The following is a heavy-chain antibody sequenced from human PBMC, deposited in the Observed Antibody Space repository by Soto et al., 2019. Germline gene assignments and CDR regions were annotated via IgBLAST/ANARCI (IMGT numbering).Heavy chain of an antibody. V-gene: IGHV1-24*01. D-gene: IGHD6-13*01. CDR1: GYTLTELS. Sequence: QVQLVQSGAEVKKPGASVKVSCKVSGYTLTELSMHWVRQAPGKGLEWMGGFDPEDGETIYAQKFQGRVTMTEVTSTDTAYMELSSLRTEDTAVYYGATKGRWYVGYYYYGMDVWGQGTTVTVSS. CDR3: ATKGRWYVGYYYYGMDV. CDR2: FDPEDGET. J-gene: IGHJ6*02.